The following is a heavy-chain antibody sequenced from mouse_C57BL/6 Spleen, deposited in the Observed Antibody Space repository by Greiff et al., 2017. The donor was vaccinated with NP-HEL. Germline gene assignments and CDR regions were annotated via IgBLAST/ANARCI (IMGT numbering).Heavy chain of an antibody. J-gene: IGHJ1*03. CDR2: ISSGSSTI. CDR1: GFTFSDYG. CDR3: ARPPYGSSYDWYFDV. Sequence: DVHLVESGGGVVKPGGSLKLSCAASGFTFSDYGMHWVRQAPEKGLEWVAYISSGSSTIYYADTVTGRFTISRDNAKNTLFLQMTSLRSEDTAMYYCARPPYGSSYDWYFDVWGTGTTVTVSS. D-gene: IGHD1-1*01. V-gene: IGHV5-17*01.